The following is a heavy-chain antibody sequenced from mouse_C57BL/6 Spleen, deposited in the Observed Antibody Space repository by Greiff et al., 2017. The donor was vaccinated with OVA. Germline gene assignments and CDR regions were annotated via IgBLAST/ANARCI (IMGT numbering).Heavy chain of an antibody. J-gene: IGHJ4*01. V-gene: IGHV1-18*01. CDR1: GYTFTDYY. D-gene: IGHD3-1*01. CDR3: ARSGGYYAMDY. CDR2: INPNNGGT. Sequence: EVQLQESGPELVKPGASVKIPCKASGYTFTDYYMDWVKQSPGQSLEWIGDINPNNGGTNYNQKFKGKATLTVDTSSSTAYMELRSLTSEDTAVYYCARSGGYYAMDYWGQGTTVTVSS.